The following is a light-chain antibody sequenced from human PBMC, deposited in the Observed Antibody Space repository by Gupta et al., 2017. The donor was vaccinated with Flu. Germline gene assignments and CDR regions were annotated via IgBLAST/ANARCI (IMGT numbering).Light chain of an antibody. J-gene: IGKJ5*01. CDR3: QQSYSTLFT. CDR1: QSISSY. Sequence: DFQLTQSPSSLSASVGDRVTITYRASQSISSYLNWYQQKPGKAPKLLIYAASSLQSGVPSRFSGSGSGTDCTRTISSRQPEDLATYYCQQSYSTLFTFGQGTRLEIK. V-gene: IGKV1-39*01. CDR2: AAS.